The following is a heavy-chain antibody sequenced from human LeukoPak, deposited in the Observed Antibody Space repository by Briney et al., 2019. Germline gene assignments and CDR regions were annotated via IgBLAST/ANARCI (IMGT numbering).Heavy chain of an antibody. CDR3: ARDACSGGSCYSYYYGMDV. Sequence: ASVKVSCKASGYTFTGYYMHWVRQAPGQGLEWMGWINPNSGGTNYAQKFQGWVTMTRDTSISTAYMELSRLRSDDTAVYYCARDACSGGSCYSYYYGMDVWGQGTTVTVSS. J-gene: IGHJ6*02. D-gene: IGHD2-15*01. CDR2: INPNSGGT. CDR1: GYTFTGYY. V-gene: IGHV1-2*04.